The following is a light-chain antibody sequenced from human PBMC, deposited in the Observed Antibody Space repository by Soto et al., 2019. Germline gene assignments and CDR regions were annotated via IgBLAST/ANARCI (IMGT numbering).Light chain of an antibody. CDR3: QQRSNWPLTWT. J-gene: IGKJ1*01. CDR1: QSVSTY. V-gene: IGKV3-11*01. Sequence: DIVLTQSPATLSLSPGERATLSCRASQSVSTYLAWYQQKPGQAPRLFIYDASNRATGIPARFSGSGSGTDFTLTISSLEPEDFAVYYCQQRSNWPLTWTFGQGTKVDIK. CDR2: DAS.